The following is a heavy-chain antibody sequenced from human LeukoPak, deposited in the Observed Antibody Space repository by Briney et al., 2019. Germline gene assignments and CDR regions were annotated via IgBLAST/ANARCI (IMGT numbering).Heavy chain of an antibody. Sequence: GGSLRLSCAASGFTFSTYAMNWVRQAPEKGLEWVSGISGSGGSTYYADSVEGRFTISRDNSKNTLYLQMNSLRAEDTAVYYCARDSFLSGHFDYWGQGTLVTVSS. D-gene: IGHD3-16*01. CDR2: ISGSGGST. CDR1: GFTFSTYA. CDR3: ARDSFLSGHFDY. J-gene: IGHJ4*02. V-gene: IGHV3-23*01.